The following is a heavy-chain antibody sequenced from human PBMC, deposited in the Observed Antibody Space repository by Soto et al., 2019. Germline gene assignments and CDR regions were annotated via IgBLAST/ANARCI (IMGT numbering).Heavy chain of an antibody. J-gene: IGHJ5*02. D-gene: IGHD2-2*01. CDR3: ARGDIVLVPASEGNWFDP. Sequence: ASVKVSCKASAYSFTTYHIHWVREAPGQGLEWMGLINPDAGATNYAQRFQGRLRLTRDTSTSTVYMELRSLRFDDTAVYYCARGDIVLVPASEGNWFDPWGQGTLVTVSS. CDR1: AYSFTTYH. V-gene: IGHV1-46*01. CDR2: INPDAGAT.